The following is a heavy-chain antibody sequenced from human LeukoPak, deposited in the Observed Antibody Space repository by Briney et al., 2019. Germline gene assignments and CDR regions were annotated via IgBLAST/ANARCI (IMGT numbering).Heavy chain of an antibody. CDR1: GYTFTGYY. CDR2: IHPRSGDT. V-gene: IGHV1-2*02. Sequence: ASVKVSCKAPGYTFTGYYMHWVRQAPGQGLEWMGWIHPRSGDTKYAQIFQGRVTVTRDTSISTAYMELTRLRSDDTAVYFCASYASGYNWLRVWGQGTLVTVSS. J-gene: IGHJ4*02. D-gene: IGHD1-1*01. CDR3: ASYASGYNWLRV.